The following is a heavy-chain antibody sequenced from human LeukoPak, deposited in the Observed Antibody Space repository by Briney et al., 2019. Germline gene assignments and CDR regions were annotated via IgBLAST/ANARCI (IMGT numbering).Heavy chain of an antibody. CDR1: GFTFSTYA. CDR2: IWHDGSNK. D-gene: IGHD3-10*01. V-gene: IGHV3-33*01. CDR3: ARDWDAYGSGSSLDC. J-gene: IGHJ4*02. Sequence: GNSLTLSCAPSGFTFSTYAIHWARQGPGKGLEWLAVIWHDGSNKDYGDCAKGRFNISRENSKNLVHLQMNSLSPEETAVYYCARDWDAYGSGSSLDCWGQGTLVTVSS.